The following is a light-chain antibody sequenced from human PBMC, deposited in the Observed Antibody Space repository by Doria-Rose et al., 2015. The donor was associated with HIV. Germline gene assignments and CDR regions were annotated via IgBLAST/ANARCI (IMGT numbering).Light chain of an antibody. V-gene: IGKV1-5*03. Sequence: RVTITCRASQPINTWLAWYQQRPGKASKLLIFQASNLQSGVPSRFSGSGSGTEFTLTINSLQPDDFATYHCQQYNTFPRTFGQGTKVEIK. J-gene: IGKJ1*01. CDR1: QPINTW. CDR2: QAS. CDR3: QQYNTFPRT.